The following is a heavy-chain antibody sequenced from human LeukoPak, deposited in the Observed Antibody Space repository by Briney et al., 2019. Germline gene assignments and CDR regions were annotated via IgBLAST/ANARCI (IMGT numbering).Heavy chain of an antibody. V-gene: IGHV3-30-3*01. J-gene: IGHJ4*02. Sequence: PGRSLRLSCAASGFTFSSYAMHWVRQAPGKGLEWVAVISYDGSNKYYADSVKGRFTISRDNSKNTLYLQMNSLRAEDTAVYYCAREVPRGRYYFDYWGQGTLVTVSS. D-gene: IGHD3-10*01. CDR3: AREVPRGRYYFDY. CDR1: GFTFSSYA. CDR2: ISYDGSNK.